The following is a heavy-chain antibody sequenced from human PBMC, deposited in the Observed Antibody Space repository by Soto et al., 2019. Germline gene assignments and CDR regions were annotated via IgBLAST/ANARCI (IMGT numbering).Heavy chain of an antibody. D-gene: IGHD4-17*01. J-gene: IGHJ5*02. V-gene: IGHV3-48*01. CDR1: GFTFSSYS. CDR2: ISSSSSTI. CDR3: ARDPDYGLNWLDP. Sequence: EVQLVESGGGLVQPGGSLRLSCAASGFTFSSYSMNWVRQAPGKGLEWVSYISSSSSTIYYADSVKGRFTISRDNAKNSLYLQMNSMKAEDTAVYYCARDPDYGLNWLDPWGQGTLVTVSS.